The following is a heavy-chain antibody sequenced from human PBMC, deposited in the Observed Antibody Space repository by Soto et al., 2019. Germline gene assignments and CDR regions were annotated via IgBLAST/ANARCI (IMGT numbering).Heavy chain of an antibody. D-gene: IGHD6-13*01. CDR3: ASTYSTSWYWFDP. CDR2: IFSNDEK. J-gene: IGHJ5*02. CDR1: GFSLSNAGLG. V-gene: IGHV2-26*01. Sequence: QVTVKESGPVLVKPTEPLTLTCTVSGFSLSNAGLGVSWIRQPPGKALEWLAHIFSNDEKSYSTSLKSRPTIYTHTPKRQVLLTITYMDPVDTSTYYCASTYSTSWYWFDPWGLGTLVTVSS.